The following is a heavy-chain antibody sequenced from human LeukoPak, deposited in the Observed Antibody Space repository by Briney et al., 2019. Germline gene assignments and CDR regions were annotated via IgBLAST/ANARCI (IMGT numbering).Heavy chain of an antibody. CDR2: ISGSGGST. CDR1: GFTFSSYA. J-gene: IGHJ4*02. CDR3: AKGRNTMVRGVIPYYFDY. Sequence: QPGGSLRLSCAASGFTFSSYAMSWVRQAPGKGLEWVSAISGSGGSTYYADSVKGRFTISRDNSKNTLYLQMNSLRAEDTAVYYCAKGRNTMVRGVIPYYFDYWGQGTLVTVSS. V-gene: IGHV3-23*01. D-gene: IGHD3-10*01.